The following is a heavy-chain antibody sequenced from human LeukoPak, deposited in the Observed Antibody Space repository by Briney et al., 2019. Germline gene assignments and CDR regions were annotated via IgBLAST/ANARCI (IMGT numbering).Heavy chain of an antibody. J-gene: IGHJ4*02. V-gene: IGHV1-18*01. CDR1: VYTFTSYG. CDR3: ARGASYVILTGYSYFDY. CDR2: ISTHNGNT. D-gene: IGHD3-9*01. Sequence: ASVKVSCKASVYTFTSYGISWVRQAPGHRLEWLGWISTHNGNTNYAQKFQGRVTMTTDTSTRTAYMELRILRSDDAVVYYCARGASYVILTGYSYFDYWGQGTLVTVSS.